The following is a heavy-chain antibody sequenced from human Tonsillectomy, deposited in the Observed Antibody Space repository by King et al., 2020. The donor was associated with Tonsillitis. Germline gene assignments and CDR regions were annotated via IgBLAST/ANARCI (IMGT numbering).Heavy chain of an antibody. CDR3: ARLWERRDAFDF. Sequence: VQLQESGPGLVKPSETLSLTCTVSGGSISSYYWSWIRQPPGKGLEWIGYIYYSGSTNYNPSLKSRVTISVDTSKNQFSLKLSSVTAADTAVYYCARLWERRDAFDFWGQGRMVTVSS. D-gene: IGHD1-1*01. CDR2: IYYSGST. J-gene: IGHJ3*01. CDR1: GGSISSYY. V-gene: IGHV4-59*08.